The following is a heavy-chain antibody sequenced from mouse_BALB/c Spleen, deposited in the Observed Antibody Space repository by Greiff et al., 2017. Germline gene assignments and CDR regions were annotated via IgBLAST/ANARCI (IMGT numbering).Heavy chain of an antibody. CDR2: ISSGGST. J-gene: IGHJ2*01. Sequence: EVKVVESGGGLVKPGGSLKLSCAASGFTFSSYAMSWVRQTPEKRLEWVASISSGGSTYYPDSVKGRFTISRDNARNILYLQMSSLRSEDTAMYYCARAGGNYVYYFDYWGQGTTLTVSS. CDR1: GFTFSSYA. V-gene: IGHV5-6-5*01. CDR3: ARAGGNYVYYFDY. D-gene: IGHD2-1*01.